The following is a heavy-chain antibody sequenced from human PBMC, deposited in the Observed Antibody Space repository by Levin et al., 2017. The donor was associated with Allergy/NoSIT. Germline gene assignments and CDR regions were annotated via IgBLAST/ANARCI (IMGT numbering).Heavy chain of an antibody. CDR3: ARMVRGVITPFDF. D-gene: IGHD3-10*01. V-gene: IGHV2-70*01. CDR1: GFSLSTSAMC. Sequence: SGPTLVKPTQTLTLTCTVSGFSLSTSAMCVGWIRQPPGKALEWLALIDWDDDTYYSASLKTRLTISKDASKNQVVLTMTNMDPVDTATYYCARMVRGVITPFDFWGQGTVVTVAS. CDR2: IDWDDDT. J-gene: IGHJ3*01.